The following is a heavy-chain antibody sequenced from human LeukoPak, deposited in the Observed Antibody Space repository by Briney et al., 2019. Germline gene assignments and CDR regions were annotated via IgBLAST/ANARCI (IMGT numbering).Heavy chain of an antibody. CDR2: ISGSGGST. V-gene: IGHV3-23*01. J-gene: IGHJ4*02. CDR3: AKESKYITIFGVANYFDY. CDR1: GFTFSSYA. Sequence: GGSLRLSCAASGFTFSSYAMSWVRQAPGKGLEWVSAISGSGGSTYYADSVKGRFTISSDNSKNTLYLQMNSLRAEDTAVYYCAKESKYITIFGVANYFDYWGQGTLVTVSS. D-gene: IGHD3-3*01.